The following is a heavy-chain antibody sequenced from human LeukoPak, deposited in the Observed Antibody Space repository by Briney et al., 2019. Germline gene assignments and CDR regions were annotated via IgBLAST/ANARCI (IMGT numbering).Heavy chain of an antibody. J-gene: IGHJ5*02. CDR3: ARDGFGVVTNNCFDP. D-gene: IGHD3-3*01. V-gene: IGHV4-39*07. CDR1: GSISSSSSC. CDR2: IYYVVST. Sequence: GSISSSSSCWGCVHQHPRNWLGWHGIIYYVVSTYYNPSLKSRVTISVDTSKNQFSLKLSSVAAAVTSVYYCARDGFGVVTNNCFDPWGQGTLVTVSS.